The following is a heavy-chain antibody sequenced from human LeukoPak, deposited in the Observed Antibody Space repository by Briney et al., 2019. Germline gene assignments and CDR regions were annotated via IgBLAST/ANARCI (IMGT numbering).Heavy chain of an antibody. CDR1: GGSFSGYY. CDR2: INHSGST. J-gene: IGHJ6*02. V-gene: IGHV4-34*01. D-gene: IGHD1-26*01. Sequence: PSETLSLTCAVYGGSFSGYYWSWIRQPPGKGLEWIGEINHSGSTNYNPSLKSRVTISVDTSKNQFSLKLSSVTAADTAVYYCARGPNSRSAGADPINYYYYGMDVWGQGTAVTVSS. CDR3: ARGPNSRSAGADPINYYYYGMDV.